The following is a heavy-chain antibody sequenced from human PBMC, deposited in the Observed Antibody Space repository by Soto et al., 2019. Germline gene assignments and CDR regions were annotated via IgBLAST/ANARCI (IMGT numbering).Heavy chain of an antibody. D-gene: IGHD6-13*01. CDR3: APSGYSTKSFQP. CDR1: GFSLSTRGMG. CDR2: IYWNDDD. J-gene: IGHJ1*01. V-gene: IGHV2-5*01. Sequence: SGPTLVNPTDALTLTCTFSGFSLSTRGMGVAWIRQPPGKALEWLAFIYWNDDDRYSPSRESRLTITKDTSKNQVVLRLTNMDPVDTPTYYCAPSGYSTKSFQPWGQATLVTAS.